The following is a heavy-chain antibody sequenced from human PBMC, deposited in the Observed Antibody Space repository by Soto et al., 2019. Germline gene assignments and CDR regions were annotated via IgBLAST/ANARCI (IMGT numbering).Heavy chain of an antibody. CDR3: ARWKLVPAGNYYYYYYGMDV. CDR2: INPSGGST. D-gene: IGHD2-2*01. J-gene: IGHJ6*02. Sequence: ASVKVSCKASGYTFTSYYMHWVRQAPGQGLEWMGIINPSGGSTSYAQKFQGRVTMTRDTSTSTVYMELSSLRSEDTAVYYCARWKLVPAGNYYYYYYGMDVWGQGTTVTVSS. V-gene: IGHV1-46*01. CDR1: GYTFTSYY.